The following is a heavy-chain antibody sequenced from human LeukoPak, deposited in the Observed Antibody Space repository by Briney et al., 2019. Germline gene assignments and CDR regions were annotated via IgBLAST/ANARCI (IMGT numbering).Heavy chain of an antibody. CDR3: AREGGGGYDYALSVPADEAFDY. D-gene: IGHD5-12*01. J-gene: IGHJ4*02. CDR2: INPSSGGT. CDR1: GYTFTDYY. V-gene: IGHV1-2*02. Sequence: ASVKVSCKASGYTFTDYYIHWVRQAPGQGLEWMGWINPSSGGTAYAQKFQGRVTMTRDTSISTAYMELSRLRSDDTAVYYCAREGGGGYDYALSVPADEAFDYWGQGTLVTVSS.